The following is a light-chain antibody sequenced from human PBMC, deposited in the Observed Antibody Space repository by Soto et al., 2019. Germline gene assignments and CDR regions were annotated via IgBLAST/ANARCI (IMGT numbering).Light chain of an antibody. J-gene: IGLJ1*01. CDR2: DVS. Sequence: QSALTQPASASGSPGQSIAISCTGTSSDVGGYNYVSWYQQYPGKAPKLMIYDVSSRPSGVSSRFSGSKSGNTASLTISGLQAEDEADYYCYSYSGSTTSYVFGTGTKVTVL. CDR3: YSYSGSTTSYV. V-gene: IGLV2-14*01. CDR1: SSDVGGYNY.